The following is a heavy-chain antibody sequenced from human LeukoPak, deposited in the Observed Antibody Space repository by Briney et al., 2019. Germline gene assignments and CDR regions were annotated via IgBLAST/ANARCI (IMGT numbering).Heavy chain of an antibody. CDR1: GYTFTGYY. J-gene: IGHJ5*02. CDR2: INPNSGGT. D-gene: IGHD6-6*01. V-gene: IGHV1-2*06. Sequence: ASVKVSCKASGYTFTGYYMHWVRQAPGQGLEWMGRINPNSGGTNYAQKFQGRVTMTRDTSISTAYMELSRLRSDDTAVYYCARGVRSFDSSSSNWFDPWGQGTLVTVSS. CDR3: ARGVRSFDSSSSNWFDP.